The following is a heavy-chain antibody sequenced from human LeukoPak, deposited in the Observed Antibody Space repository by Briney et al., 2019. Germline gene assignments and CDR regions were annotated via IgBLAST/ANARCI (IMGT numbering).Heavy chain of an antibody. CDR2: ISSSSGTI. CDR3: GKRYRSFKNFKREV. J-gene: IGHJ6*03. CDR1: GFTFSSNS. D-gene: IGHD2-15*01. V-gene: IGHV3-48*01. Sequence: GGSLRLSCAASGFTFSSNSMNWVRQAPGKGLEWVSYISSSSGTIYYADSVKGRFTISRDNAKNSLYLQMNSLRAEDTAVYYCGKRYRSFKNFKREVWGKGTRVT.